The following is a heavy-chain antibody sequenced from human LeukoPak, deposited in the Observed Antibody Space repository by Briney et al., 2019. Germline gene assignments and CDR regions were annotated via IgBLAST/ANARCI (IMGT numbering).Heavy chain of an antibody. CDR3: ARDYNDSSGRKYAFDI. CDR1: GYSFIDYY. J-gene: IGHJ3*02. V-gene: IGHV1-2*02. Sequence: VASVKLSCKASGYSFIDYYMHWVRQAPGQGLEWMGSINPHSGGTNYAQNFKGRVTMARDTSTSTAYMDLNRLRSDDTAVYYCARDYNDSSGRKYAFDIWGQRTVVTVSS. CDR2: INPHSGGT. D-gene: IGHD3-22*01.